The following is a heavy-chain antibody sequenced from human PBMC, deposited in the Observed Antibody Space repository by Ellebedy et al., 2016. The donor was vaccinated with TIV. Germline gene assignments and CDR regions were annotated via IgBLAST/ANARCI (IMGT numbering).Heavy chain of an antibody. V-gene: IGHV3-23*01. CDR2: ISCSDGAS. D-gene: IGHD2-8*02. Sequence: LSLTCXASGFTFSSYTLNWVRQAPGKGLEWVSAISCSDGASYYADSVKGRFTISRDISKNTVFLQMNSLRVEDTAVYFCAKAYKLVVDAFDIWGQGTMVTVFS. J-gene: IGHJ3*02. CDR1: GFTFSSYT. CDR3: AKAYKLVVDAFDI.